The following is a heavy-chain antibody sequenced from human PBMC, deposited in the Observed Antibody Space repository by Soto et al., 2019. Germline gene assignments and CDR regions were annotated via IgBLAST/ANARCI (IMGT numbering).Heavy chain of an antibody. CDR1: GFIFSNFG. D-gene: IGHD3-22*01. Sequence: QVQLVESGGGVVQPGRSLRLSCTASGFIFSNFGMHWVRQAPGKGLEWVAVIWYDGGNKYYADSVKGRFTISRDNSNNTLFLQMNSLRAEDTAVYYCARYYYDSSGYYYFLDYWGQGTLVTVSS. J-gene: IGHJ4*02. CDR3: ARYYYDSSGYYYFLDY. CDR2: IWYDGGNK. V-gene: IGHV3-33*01.